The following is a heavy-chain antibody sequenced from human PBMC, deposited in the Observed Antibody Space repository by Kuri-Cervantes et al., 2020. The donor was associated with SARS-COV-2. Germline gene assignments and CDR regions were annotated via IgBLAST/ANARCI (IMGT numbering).Heavy chain of an antibody. CDR3: ARGRGSSSGWFDP. Sequence: SVKVSCKASGYTFTGYYMNWARQAPGQGLEWMGWINPNSGGTNYAQKFQGWVTMTRDTSISTAYMELSRLRSDDTAVYYCARGRGSSSGWFDPWGQGTLVTVSS. CDR2: INPNSGGT. V-gene: IGHV1-2*04. D-gene: IGHD6-6*01. CDR1: GYTFTGYY. J-gene: IGHJ5*02.